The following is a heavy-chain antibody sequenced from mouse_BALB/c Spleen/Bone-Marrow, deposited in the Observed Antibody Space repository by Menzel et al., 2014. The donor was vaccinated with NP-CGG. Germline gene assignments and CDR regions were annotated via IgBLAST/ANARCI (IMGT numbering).Heavy chain of an antibody. V-gene: IGHV1S34*01. CDR1: GYSFTGYY. D-gene: IGHD2-3*01. J-gene: IGHJ2*01. Sequence: LVKTGASVKISCKASGYSFTGYYMHWVKQSHGKSLEWIGYISCYNGATSYNQKFKGKATFTVDTSSSTAYMQFNSLATEDAAVYYGARGDGYYVEFDYWGQGNTLTVST. CDR2: ISCYNGAT. CDR3: ARGDGYYVEFDY.